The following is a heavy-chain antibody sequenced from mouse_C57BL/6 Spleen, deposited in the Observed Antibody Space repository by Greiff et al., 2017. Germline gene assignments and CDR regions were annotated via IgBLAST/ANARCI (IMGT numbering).Heavy chain of an antibody. CDR2: INPSNGGT. CDR1: GYTFTSYW. Sequence: QVQLKQSGTELVKPGASVKLSCKASGYTFTSYWMHWVKQRPGQGLEWIGNINPSNGGTNYNEKFKSKATLTVDKSSSTAYMQLSSLTSEDSAVYYCARFTTVVADAMDYWGQGTSVTVSS. D-gene: IGHD1-1*01. V-gene: IGHV1-53*01. J-gene: IGHJ4*01. CDR3: ARFTTVVADAMDY.